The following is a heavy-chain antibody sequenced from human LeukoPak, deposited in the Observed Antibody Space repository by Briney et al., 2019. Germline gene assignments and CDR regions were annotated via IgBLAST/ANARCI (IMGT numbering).Heavy chain of an antibody. Sequence: ASVKVSCKASGYTFTGYYMHWVRQAPGQGLVWMGWINPNSGGTNYAQKFQGRVTMTRDTSISTAYMELSRLRSDDTAVYYCATVRERRNAFDIWGQGTMVTVSS. D-gene: IGHD1-26*01. J-gene: IGHJ3*02. CDR1: GYTFTGYY. V-gene: IGHV1-2*02. CDR2: INPNSGGT. CDR3: ATVRERRNAFDI.